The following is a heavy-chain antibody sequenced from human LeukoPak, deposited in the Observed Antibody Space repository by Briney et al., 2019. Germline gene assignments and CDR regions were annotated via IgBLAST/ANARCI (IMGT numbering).Heavy chain of an antibody. CDR2: IHPGDSDT. CDR1: GFNFISYW. Sequence: GESLKISCTGSGFNFISYWIGWVRQMPGKGLEWMGIIHPGDSDTRYSPSFQGQVTISVDKSINTAYLQWSSLKASGTAMYYCTTSRWKYFDYWGQGTLVTVSS. CDR3: TTSRWKYFDY. V-gene: IGHV5-51*01. J-gene: IGHJ4*02. D-gene: IGHD1-1*01.